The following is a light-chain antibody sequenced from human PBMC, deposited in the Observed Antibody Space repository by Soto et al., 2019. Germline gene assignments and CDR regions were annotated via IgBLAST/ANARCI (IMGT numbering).Light chain of an antibody. CDR2: KAS. CDR3: QQYNTYSWT. V-gene: IGKV1-5*03. Sequence: DIQMTQFPSTLSASVGDRVTITCRASQSISNRLAWFQQKSGEAPNLLIHKASSLESGVPSRFSGSGSGTEFTLTISSLQPDDFATYYCQQYNTYSWTFGKGTKV. J-gene: IGKJ1*01. CDR1: QSISNR.